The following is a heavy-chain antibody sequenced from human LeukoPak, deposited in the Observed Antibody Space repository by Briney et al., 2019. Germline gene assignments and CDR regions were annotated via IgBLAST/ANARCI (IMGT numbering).Heavy chain of an antibody. CDR1: GFTFSSYA. Sequence: GRSLRLSCAASGFTFSSYAMHWVRQAPGKGLEWVAAISYDGSNKYYADSVKGRFTISRDNSKNTLYLQMNSLRAEDTAVYYCARDRYCSSTSCYNWFDPWGQGTLVTVSS. V-gene: IGHV3-30-3*01. CDR3: ARDRYCSSTSCYNWFDP. D-gene: IGHD2-2*01. J-gene: IGHJ5*02. CDR2: ISYDGSNK.